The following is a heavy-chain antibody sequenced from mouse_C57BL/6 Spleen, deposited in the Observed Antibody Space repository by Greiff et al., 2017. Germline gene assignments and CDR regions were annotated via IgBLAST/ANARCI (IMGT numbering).Heavy chain of an antibody. CDR3: TTSTVVARYFDG. D-gene: IGHD1-1*01. V-gene: IGHV14-1*01. Sequence: VQLQQSGAELVRPGASVKLSCTASGFNIKDYYLHWVKQRPEQGLEWIGRIDPEDGDTEYAPKFQGKATMTADTSSNTAYLQLSSLTSEDTAVYYCTTSTVVARYFDGWGTGTTVTVSS. CDR2: IDPEDGDT. CDR1: GFNIKDYY. J-gene: IGHJ1*03.